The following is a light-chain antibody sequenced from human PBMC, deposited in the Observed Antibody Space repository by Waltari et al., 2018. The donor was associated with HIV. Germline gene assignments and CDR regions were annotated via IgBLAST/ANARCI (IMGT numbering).Light chain of an antibody. CDR1: TGPLNIGHF. V-gene: IGLV7-43*01. J-gene: IGLJ2*01. Sequence: QAAVTHAPSVTVSPGGKVTLNCTSATGPLNIGHFANWFQQRPGQAPRPLIYSSTRRHSLTPKRFSASLVDDRAALILSTVWPEDEALYYCMLFFRSSYLFGGGTKVTVL. CDR2: SST. CDR3: MLFFRSSYL.